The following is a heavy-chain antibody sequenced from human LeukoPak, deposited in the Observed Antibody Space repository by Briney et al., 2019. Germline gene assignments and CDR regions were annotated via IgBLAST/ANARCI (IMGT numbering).Heavy chain of an antibody. Sequence: GGSLRLSCAASGFTFSSYAMHWVRQAPGKGLEWVAFIRYDGSNKYYADSVKGRFTISRDNYKNTLYLQMNSLRAEDTAVYYCAKVGRAVVVGAFDIWGQGTMVTVSS. V-gene: IGHV3-30*02. J-gene: IGHJ3*02. D-gene: IGHD3-22*01. CDR2: IRYDGSNK. CDR3: AKVGRAVVVGAFDI. CDR1: GFTFSSYA.